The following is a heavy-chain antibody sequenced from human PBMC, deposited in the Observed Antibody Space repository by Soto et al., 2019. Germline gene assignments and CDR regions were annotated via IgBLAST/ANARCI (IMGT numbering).Heavy chain of an antibody. Sequence: GGSLRLSCAASGFTFSSYAMSWVRQAPGKGLEWVSAISGSGGSTYYADSVKGRFTISRDNSKNTLYLQMNSLRAEDTAVYYCAKDAQGGSYDILTGYYPASGFDPWGQGTLVTVSS. CDR3: AKDAQGGSYDILTGYYPASGFDP. CDR2: ISGSGGST. CDR1: GFTFSSYA. D-gene: IGHD3-9*01. J-gene: IGHJ5*02. V-gene: IGHV3-23*01.